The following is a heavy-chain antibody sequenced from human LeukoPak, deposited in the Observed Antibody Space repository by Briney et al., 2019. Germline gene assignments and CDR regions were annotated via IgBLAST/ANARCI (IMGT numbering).Heavy chain of an antibody. V-gene: IGHV3-21*04. Sequence: PGGSLRLSCAASGFTFSSYSMNWVRQAPGKGLEWVSSISTSSSYIYYADSVKGRFTVSRDNAKNSLYLQMNSLRAEDTALYYCARLNSSSGWPYFDYWGQGTLVTVSS. J-gene: IGHJ4*02. D-gene: IGHD6-19*01. CDR1: GFTFSSYS. CDR3: ARLNSSSGWPYFDY. CDR2: ISTSSSYI.